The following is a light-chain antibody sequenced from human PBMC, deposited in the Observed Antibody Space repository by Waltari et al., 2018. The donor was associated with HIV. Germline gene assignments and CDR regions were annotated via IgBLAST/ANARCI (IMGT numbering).Light chain of an antibody. V-gene: IGKV1-13*02. CDR1: QDISGA. Sequence: AIQLTQSPSSLSASVGDRVTITCRVSQDISGALAWYQQKPGKPPKLLIHDASILETGVPSKFSGSGAGADFTLTISSLRPEDFATYYCQQFNSYPLTFGAGTTVEIK. J-gene: IGKJ4*01. CDR2: DAS. CDR3: QQFNSYPLT.